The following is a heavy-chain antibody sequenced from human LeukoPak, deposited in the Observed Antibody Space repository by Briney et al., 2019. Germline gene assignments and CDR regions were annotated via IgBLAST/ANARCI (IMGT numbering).Heavy chain of an antibody. CDR3: ARKMATDSMIILDAFDI. V-gene: IGHV4-59*08. D-gene: IGHD5-24*01. Sequence: SETLSLTCTVSGGSISSYYWSWIRQPPGKGLEWIGYIYYSGSTNYNPSLKSRVTISVDTSKNQFSLKLSSVTAADTAVYYCARKMATDSMIILDAFDIWGQGTMVTVSS. J-gene: IGHJ3*02. CDR1: GGSISSYY. CDR2: IYYSGST.